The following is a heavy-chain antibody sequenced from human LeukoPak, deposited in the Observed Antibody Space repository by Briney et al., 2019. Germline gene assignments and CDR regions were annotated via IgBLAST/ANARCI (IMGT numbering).Heavy chain of an antibody. Sequence: PGGSLRLSCAASGFTFSSYEMNWVRQAPGKGLEWVSYISSSGSTIYYADSVKGRFTISRDNAKNSLYLQMNSLSAEDTAVYYCAELGITMIGDVWGKGTTVTISS. V-gene: IGHV3-48*03. CDR3: AELGITMIGDV. D-gene: IGHD3-10*02. CDR2: ISSSGSTI. CDR1: GFTFSSYE. J-gene: IGHJ6*04.